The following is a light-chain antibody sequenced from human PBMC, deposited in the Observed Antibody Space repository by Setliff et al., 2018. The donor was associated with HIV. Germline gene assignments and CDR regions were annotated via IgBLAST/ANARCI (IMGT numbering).Light chain of an antibody. CDR3: TSYAGSNNLGV. Sequence: QSALTQPASVSGSPGQSITISCTGTSSDVGDYDFVSWFQQHPGKAPKLMIYEVSNRPSGVSNRFSGSKSGNTASLTISGLQAEDEADYYCTSYAGSNNLGVFGTGTKVTVL. CDR1: SSDVGDYDF. V-gene: IGLV2-14*01. CDR2: EVS. J-gene: IGLJ1*01.